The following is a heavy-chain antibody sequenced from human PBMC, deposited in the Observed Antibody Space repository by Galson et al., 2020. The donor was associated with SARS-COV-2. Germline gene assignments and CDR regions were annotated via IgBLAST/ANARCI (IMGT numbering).Heavy chain of an antibody. CDR1: GYTFTVNY. Sequence: ASVKVSCKTSGYTFTVNYIHWVRQAPGQGPEWMGWINPNTGGTNAALKFQGRVTMTRDTSVSTAYMELSSLRSDDTAAYYCARGSMVRRLNNYLDPWGQGTLVTVSA. CDR2: INPNTGGT. V-gene: IGHV1-2*02. D-gene: IGHD3-10*01. CDR3: ARGSMVRRLNNYLDP. J-gene: IGHJ5*02.